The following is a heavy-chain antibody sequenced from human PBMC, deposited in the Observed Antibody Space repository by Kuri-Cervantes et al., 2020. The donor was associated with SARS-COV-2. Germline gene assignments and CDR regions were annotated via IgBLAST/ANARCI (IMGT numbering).Heavy chain of an antibody. CDR2: ISSNGART. J-gene: IGHJ6*04. V-gene: IGHV3-64*02. Sequence: GGSLRLSCAASGFTFDTYAMHWVRQAPGKGLEYVSAISSNGARTVYVDSVKGRFTTSRDNSKNMLYLQTGSLRPGDMAVYYCARPLRDNVGYMDVWGKGTTVTVYS. CDR3: ARPLRDNVGYMDV. D-gene: IGHD2-21*01. CDR1: GFTFDTYA.